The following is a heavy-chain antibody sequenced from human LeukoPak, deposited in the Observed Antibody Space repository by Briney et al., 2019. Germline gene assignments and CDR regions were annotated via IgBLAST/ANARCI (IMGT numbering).Heavy chain of an antibody. V-gene: IGHV3-21*01. CDR1: GFTFSSYG. CDR2: ISSSSSYI. CDR3: ARRRITMVRGVRQGAFDI. Sequence: GGSLRLSCAASGFTFSSYGMSWVRQAPGKGLEWVSSISSSSSYIYYADSVKGRFTISRDNAKNSLYLQMNSLRAEDTAVYYCARRRITMVRGVRQGAFDIWGQGTMVTVSS. D-gene: IGHD3-10*01. J-gene: IGHJ3*02.